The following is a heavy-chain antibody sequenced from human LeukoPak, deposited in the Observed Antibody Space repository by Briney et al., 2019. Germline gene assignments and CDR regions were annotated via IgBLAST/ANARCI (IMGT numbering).Heavy chain of an antibody. J-gene: IGHJ4*02. Sequence: PSETLSLTCTVSGGSISSYYWSWIRQPPGKGLEWIGYIYYSGSTNYNPSLKSVVTIAVDTSKNQFSLKLSSVTAADTAVYYCARESSSSWYFDYWGQGTLVTVSS. CDR3: ARESSSSWYFDY. D-gene: IGHD6-13*01. CDR2: IYYSGST. CDR1: GGSISSYY. V-gene: IGHV4-59*01.